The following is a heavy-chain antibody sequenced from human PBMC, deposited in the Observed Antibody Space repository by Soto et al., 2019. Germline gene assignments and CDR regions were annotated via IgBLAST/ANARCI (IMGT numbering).Heavy chain of an antibody. Sequence: LRLSCAASGFTFSSYGMHWVRQAPGKGLEWVAVISYDGSNKYYADSVKGRFTISRDNSKNTLYLQMNSLRAEDTAVYYCANLRNYDSSGYYYWGQGTLVTVSS. CDR1: GFTFSSYG. CDR2: ISYDGSNK. D-gene: IGHD3-22*01. V-gene: IGHV3-30*18. CDR3: ANLRNYDSSGYYY. J-gene: IGHJ4*02.